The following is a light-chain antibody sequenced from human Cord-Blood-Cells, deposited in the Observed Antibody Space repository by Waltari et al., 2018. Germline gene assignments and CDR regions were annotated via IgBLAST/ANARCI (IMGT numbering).Light chain of an antibody. J-gene: IGLJ2*01. CDR1: SSDVGGYNY. Sequence: QSALTQPASVSGSPGQSITISCTGTSSDVGGYNYVSWYQQHPGKAPKLMIYDVSNRPSGVSNLFSGSKSGNTASLTISGLQAEDEADYYCSSYTSSSTPVVFGVGTELTVL. V-gene: IGLV2-14*01. CDR2: DVS. CDR3: SSYTSSSTPVV.